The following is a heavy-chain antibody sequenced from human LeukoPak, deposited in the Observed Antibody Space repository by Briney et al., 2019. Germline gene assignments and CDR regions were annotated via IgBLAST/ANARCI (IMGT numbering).Heavy chain of an antibody. CDR2: IDYRERT. Sequence: KPSETLSLTCTVSGGSITTSSHYWGWIRQPPGKGLEWIGSIDYRERTTYNPSLKSRVTISAGTSRNQFSLKLSSVTATDTAVYYCANYVSGTMRDYWGQGTLVTVSS. D-gene: IGHD3-16*01. CDR3: ANYVSGTMRDY. CDR1: GGSITTSSHY. V-gene: IGHV4-39*01. J-gene: IGHJ4*02.